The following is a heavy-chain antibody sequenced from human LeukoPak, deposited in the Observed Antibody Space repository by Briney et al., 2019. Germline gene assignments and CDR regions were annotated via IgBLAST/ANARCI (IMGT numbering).Heavy chain of an antibody. CDR2: IYPGDSDT. J-gene: IGHJ3*02. CDR3: ARYMGSPRVVPAARRSERSSDDAFDI. D-gene: IGHD2-2*01. CDR1: GYSFTSYW. Sequence: GESLKISCKGSGYSFTSYWIGWVRQMPGKGLEWMGIIYPGDSDTRYSPSFQGQVTISADKSISTAYLQWSSLKASDTAMYYCARYMGSPRVVPAARRSERSSDDAFDIWGQGTMVTVSS. V-gene: IGHV5-51*01.